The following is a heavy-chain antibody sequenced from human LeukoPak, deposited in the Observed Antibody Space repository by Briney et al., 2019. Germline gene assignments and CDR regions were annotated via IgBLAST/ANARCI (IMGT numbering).Heavy chain of an antibody. D-gene: IGHD2-2*02. CDR3: ARLGLYGDYFDY. CDR1: GGSIRSSCYY. CDR2: IYYSGST. V-gene: IGHV4-39*01. Sequence: ASETLSFNCAVPGGSIRSSCYYWGWIRQPPGKGLEWIGSIYYSGSTYYNPSLKSRVTISVDTSKNQFSLKLSSVTAADTAVYYCARLGLYGDYFDYWGQGTLVTVSS. J-gene: IGHJ4*02.